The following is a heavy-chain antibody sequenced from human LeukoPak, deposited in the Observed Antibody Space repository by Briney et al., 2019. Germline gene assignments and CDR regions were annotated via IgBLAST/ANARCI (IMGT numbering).Heavy chain of an antibody. Sequence: SETLSLTCTVSGGSISSGGYYWSWIRQPPGKGLEWIGEINHSGSTNYNPSLKSRVTISVDTSKNQFSLKLSSVTAADTAVYYCARAPTRGIDYWGQGTLVTVSS. CDR2: INHSGST. CDR3: ARAPTRGIDY. V-gene: IGHV4-39*07. J-gene: IGHJ4*02. D-gene: IGHD1/OR15-1a*01. CDR1: GGSISSGGYY.